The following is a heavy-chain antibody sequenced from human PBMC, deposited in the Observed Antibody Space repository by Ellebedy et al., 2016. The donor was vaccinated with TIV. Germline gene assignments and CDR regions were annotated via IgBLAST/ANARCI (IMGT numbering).Heavy chain of an antibody. CDR1: GFTFTSYW. Sequence: GESLKISCAVSGFTFTSYWMGWVRQAPGKGLEWVSIMYTDGHTDSADFAKGRFTVTSDTSRNTVDLQMDNLRVEDTAVYYCAKDLTAYSNDVWGQGTLVTVSS. CDR3: AKDLTAYSNDV. CDR2: MYTDGHT. J-gene: IGHJ4*02. V-gene: IGHV3-53*01. D-gene: IGHD4-11*01.